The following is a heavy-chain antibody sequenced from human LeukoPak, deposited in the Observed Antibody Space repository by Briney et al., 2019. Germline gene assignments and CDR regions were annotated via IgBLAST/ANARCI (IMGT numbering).Heavy chain of an antibody. CDR1: GFTCSSYW. D-gene: IGHD2-2*03. Sequence: GGSLRLSCAASGFTCSSYWMSWVRQATGKGLESVANIKQDGSEKYCVDFVKGRFTISRDNAKNSLYLQMNSLRAEDTAVYYCARDRIDGYCSSTSCYGYYYYGMDVWGQGTTVTVSS. J-gene: IGHJ6*02. CDR3: ARDRIDGYCSSTSCYGYYYYGMDV. V-gene: IGHV3-7*03. CDR2: IKQDGSEK.